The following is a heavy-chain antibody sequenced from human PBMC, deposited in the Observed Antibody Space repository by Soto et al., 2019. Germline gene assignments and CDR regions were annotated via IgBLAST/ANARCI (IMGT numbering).Heavy chain of an antibody. D-gene: IGHD6-19*01. CDR1: GDSVSSNSAA. Sequence: SPTLSLTCAISGDSVSSNSAAWNWIRQSPSRGLEWLGRTYYRSKWYNDYAVSVKSRITINPDTSKNQFSLQLNSVTPEDTAVYYCARGVRQWLAEEPLDYWGQGTLVTVSS. CDR3: ARGVRQWLAEEPLDY. J-gene: IGHJ4*02. V-gene: IGHV6-1*01. CDR2: TYYRSKWYN.